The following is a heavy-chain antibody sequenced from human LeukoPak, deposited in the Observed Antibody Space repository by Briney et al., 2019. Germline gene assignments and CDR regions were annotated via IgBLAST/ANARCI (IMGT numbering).Heavy chain of an antibody. CDR3: AGGQAWMVRGVIITSPYMDP. Sequence: ASVKVSCKASGYTFTSYYMHWVRQATGQGLEWMGWLNPNSGNTGYAQKFQGRVTMTRNTSISTAYMELSSLRSEDTAVYYCAGGQAWMVRGVIITSPYMDPWGQGTLVTVSS. V-gene: IGHV1-8*02. CDR1: GYTFTSYY. CDR2: LNPNSGNT. D-gene: IGHD3-10*01. J-gene: IGHJ5*02.